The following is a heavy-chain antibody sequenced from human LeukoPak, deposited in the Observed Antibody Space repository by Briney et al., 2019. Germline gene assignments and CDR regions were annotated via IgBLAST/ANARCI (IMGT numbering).Heavy chain of an antibody. CDR3: AKPIAASYPGDY. J-gene: IGHJ4*02. D-gene: IGHD6-6*01. CDR1: GFTFSSYA. Sequence: GGSLRLSCAASGFTFSSYAMHWVRQAPGKGLEYVSAISSNGGSTYYANSVKGRFTISRDNSKNTLYLQMNSLRAEDTAVYYCAKPIAASYPGDYWGQGTLVTVSS. CDR2: ISSNGGST. V-gene: IGHV3-64*01.